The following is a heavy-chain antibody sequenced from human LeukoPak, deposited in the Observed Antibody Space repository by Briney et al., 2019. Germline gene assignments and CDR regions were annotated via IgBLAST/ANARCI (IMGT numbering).Heavy chain of an antibody. CDR2: VYPGDSDT. Sequence: GESLKISCKGSGYSFASGYSFAVYWIGWVRQMPGKGLEWMGIVYPGDSDTRYSPSFQGQVTISVDTSISTAYLQWSSLKASDTAIYHWRRGYCDGTGGCHSNPFDIWGQGTMVTVSS. CDR3: RRGYCDGTGGCHSNPFDI. CDR1: GYSFASGYSFAVYW. V-gene: IGHV5-51*01. D-gene: IGHD2/OR15-2a*01. J-gene: IGHJ3*02.